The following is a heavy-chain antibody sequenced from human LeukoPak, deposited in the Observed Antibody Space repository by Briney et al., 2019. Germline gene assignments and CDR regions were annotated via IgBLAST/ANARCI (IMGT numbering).Heavy chain of an antibody. CDR2: IYPGDSDT. D-gene: IGHD6-6*01. V-gene: IGHV5-51*01. CDR1: GYRFTTYW. Sequence: GASLQISCKGSGYRFTTYWIGWGRQLPGKGLEWMAIIYPGDSDTRYSPSFQGQVTVSADKSVSTAYLQWTSLKAADTAMYYCARGSSSSLEYFDYWGQGTLVTVSS. J-gene: IGHJ4*02. CDR3: ARGSSSSLEYFDY.